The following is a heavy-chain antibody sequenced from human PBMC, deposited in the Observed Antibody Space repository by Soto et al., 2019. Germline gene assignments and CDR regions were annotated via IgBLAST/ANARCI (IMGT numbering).Heavy chain of an antibody. D-gene: IGHD3-10*01. Sequence: PSETLSLTCAVSGGSISSSNWWSWVRQPPGKGLEWIGEINHSGSTNYNPSLKSRVTISVDTSKNHFSLNLSSVTAADTAVYYCARGGRLLWFGELLFYYYYGMDVWGQGTTVTSP. CDR3: ARGGRLLWFGELLFYYYYGMDV. J-gene: IGHJ6*02. CDR1: GGSISSSNW. CDR2: INHSGST. V-gene: IGHV4-4*02.